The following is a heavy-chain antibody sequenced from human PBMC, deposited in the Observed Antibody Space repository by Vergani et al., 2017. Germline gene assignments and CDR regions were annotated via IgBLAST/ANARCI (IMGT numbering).Heavy chain of an antibody. D-gene: IGHD4-11*01. CDR2: INSDGSST. CDR3: AKSQTTAYYYYYMDV. Sequence: EVQLVESGGGLVQPGGSLRLSCAASGFTFSSYWMHWVRQAPGKGLVWVSRINSDGSSTSYADSVKGRFTISRDNAKNTLYLQMNSLRAEDTAVYYCAKSQTTAYYYYYMDVWGKGTTVTVSS. V-gene: IGHV3-74*01. J-gene: IGHJ6*03. CDR1: GFTFSSYW.